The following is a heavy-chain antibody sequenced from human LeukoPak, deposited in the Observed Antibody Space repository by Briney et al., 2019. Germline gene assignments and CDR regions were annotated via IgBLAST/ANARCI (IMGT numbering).Heavy chain of an antibody. Sequence: QPGGSLRLSCAASGFTFSSCSMNWVRQAPGKGLEWISYISSTGSTIYYADSVKGRFTISRDNAKNSLYLQMNSPRAEDTAVYYCARAPPYYDFWSGPPVCYMDVWGKGTTVTVSS. D-gene: IGHD3-3*01. CDR2: ISSTGSTI. CDR3: ARAPPYYDFWSGPPVCYMDV. V-gene: IGHV3-48*01. CDR1: GFTFSSCS. J-gene: IGHJ6*03.